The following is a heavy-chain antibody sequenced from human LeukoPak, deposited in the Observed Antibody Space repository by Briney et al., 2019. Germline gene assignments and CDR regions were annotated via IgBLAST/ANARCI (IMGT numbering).Heavy chain of an antibody. J-gene: IGHJ6*03. CDR3: AKGPMFYYYYMDV. D-gene: IGHD3-10*02. Sequence: GGSLRLSCAASGFTFDDYAMHWVRQAPGKGLEWVSGISWNSGSIDYADSVKGRFTISRDNAKNSLYLQMNSLRTEDTALYYCAKGPMFYYYYMDVWGKGTTVTVSS. V-gene: IGHV3-9*01. CDR2: ISWNSGSI. CDR1: GFTFDDYA.